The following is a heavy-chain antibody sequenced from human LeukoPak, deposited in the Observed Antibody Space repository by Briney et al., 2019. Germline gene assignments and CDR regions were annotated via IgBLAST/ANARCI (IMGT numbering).Heavy chain of an antibody. J-gene: IGHJ6*03. CDR3: ARTSNEIPVGGYYYYMDV. D-gene: IGHD1-1*01. Sequence: ASVKVSCKASGYTFTSYDINWVRQATGQGLEWMGWMNPNSGNTGYAQKFQGRVTMTRNTSISTAYMELSSLRSEDTAVYYCARTSNEIPVGGYYYYMDVWGKGTTVTVSS. CDR2: MNPNSGNT. CDR1: GYTFTSYD. V-gene: IGHV1-8*01.